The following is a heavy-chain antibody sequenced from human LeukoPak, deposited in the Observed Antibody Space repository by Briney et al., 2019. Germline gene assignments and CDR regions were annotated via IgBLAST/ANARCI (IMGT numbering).Heavy chain of an antibody. CDR2: ISRSGSTI. J-gene: IGHJ4*02. CDR3: ARGRYYYDSSGYYYFDY. Sequence: TGGSLRLSCAASGFTFSSYEMTWVGQAQGKGREWVSYISRSGSTIYYADSVKGRFTISRENAKNSLYLQMNSLRAENTAVYYCARGRYYYDSSGYYYFDYWGQGSLVTVSS. V-gene: IGHV3-48*03. D-gene: IGHD3-22*01. CDR1: GFTFSSYE.